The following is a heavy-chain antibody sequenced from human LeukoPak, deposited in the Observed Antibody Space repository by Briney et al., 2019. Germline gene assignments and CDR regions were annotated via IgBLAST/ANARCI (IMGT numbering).Heavy chain of an antibody. CDR2: IYYSGST. CDR1: GGSISSSSYY. J-gene: IGHJ4*02. V-gene: IGHV4-39*07. Sequence: SETLSLTCTVSGGSISSSSYYWGWIRQPPGKGLEWIGSIYYSGSTYYNPSLKSRVTISVDTSKNQFSLKLSSVTAADTAVYYCARDKDLLWFGESPMFDYWGQGTLVTVSS. D-gene: IGHD3-10*01. CDR3: ARDKDLLWFGESPMFDY.